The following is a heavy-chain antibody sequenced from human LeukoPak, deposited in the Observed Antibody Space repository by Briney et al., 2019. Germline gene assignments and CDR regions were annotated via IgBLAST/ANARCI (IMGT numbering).Heavy chain of an antibody. CDR1: GGSISSYY. Sequence: SETLSLTCTVSGGSISSYYWSWIRQPPGKGLEWIGYIYYSGSTNYNPSLKSRVTISVDTSKNQFSLKLSSVTAADTAVYYCVSLYCSGGSCYDYWGQGTLVTVSS. V-gene: IGHV4-59*01. CDR2: IYYSGST. D-gene: IGHD2-15*01. J-gene: IGHJ4*02. CDR3: VSLYCSGGSCYDY.